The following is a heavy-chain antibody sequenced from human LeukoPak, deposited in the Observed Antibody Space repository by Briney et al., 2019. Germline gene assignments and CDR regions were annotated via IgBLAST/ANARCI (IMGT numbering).Heavy chain of an antibody. CDR3: ARDRDSGYDLWFDP. CDR2: INPNSGGT. Sequence: ASVKVSCKASGYTFTGYYMHWVRQAPGQGLEWMGWINPNSGGTNYAQKFQGRVTMIRDTSISTAYMELSRLRSDDTAVYYCARDRDSGYDLWFDPWGQGTLVTVSS. CDR1: GYTFTGYY. J-gene: IGHJ5*02. D-gene: IGHD5-12*01. V-gene: IGHV1-2*02.